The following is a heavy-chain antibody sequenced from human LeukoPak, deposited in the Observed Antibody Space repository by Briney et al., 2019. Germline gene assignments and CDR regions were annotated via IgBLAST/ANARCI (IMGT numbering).Heavy chain of an antibody. D-gene: IGHD6-19*01. V-gene: IGHV3-30*02. CDR1: GFTFSSYG. J-gene: IGHJ4*02. CDR2: IRYDGTNK. CDR3: AKDLLGAVAGMGY. Sequence: GGSLRLSCAASGFTFSSYGIHWVRQAPGKGLQWVAFIRYDGTNKYYADSVKGRFTISRDNSKNTLYLQMNSLRAEDTAVYYCAKDLLGAVAGMGYWGQGTLVTVSS.